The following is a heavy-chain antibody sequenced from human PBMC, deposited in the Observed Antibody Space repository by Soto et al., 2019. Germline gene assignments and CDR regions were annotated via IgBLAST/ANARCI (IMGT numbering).Heavy chain of an antibody. V-gene: IGHV1-2*02. Sequence: ASVKVSCKASGYTFTGYYMHWVRQAPGQGLEWMGWINPNSGGTNYAQKFQGRVTMTRDTSISTAYMELSRLRSDDTAVYYCARGYYYDSSGYHVFDYWGQGTLVTVSS. CDR2: INPNSGGT. J-gene: IGHJ4*02. CDR1: GYTFTGYY. D-gene: IGHD3-22*01. CDR3: ARGYYYDSSGYHVFDY.